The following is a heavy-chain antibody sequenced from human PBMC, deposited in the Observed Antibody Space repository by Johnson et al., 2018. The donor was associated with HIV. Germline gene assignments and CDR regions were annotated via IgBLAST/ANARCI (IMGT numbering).Heavy chain of an antibody. CDR2: VKEDGSEK. CDR3: ARGMWIPEIDAMDI. V-gene: IGHV3-7*02. D-gene: IGHD5-18*01. CDR1: GFTFSSYG. Sequence: VQLVESGGGVVQPGRSLRLSCAASGFTFSSYGMHWVRQAPGKGLEWVANVKEDGSEKYYVDSVKGRFTISRDNAKNSLYLQMNSLRAEDTAMYYCARGMWIPEIDAMDIWGQGTMVTVSS. J-gene: IGHJ3*02.